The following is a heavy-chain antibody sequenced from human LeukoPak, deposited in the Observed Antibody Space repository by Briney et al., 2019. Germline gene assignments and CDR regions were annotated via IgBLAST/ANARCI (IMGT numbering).Heavy chain of an antibody. CDR2: INPKSGDT. J-gene: IGHJ4*02. Sequence: ASVKVSCKASGYTFTGYYIHWMRQAPGQGLEWMGRINPKSGDTDFAQKFQGRVTMTRDTSISTAYMELSRLRSDDTAVYYCARGPDDKQSHTGGDWGQGTLVTVSS. CDR3: ARGPDDKQSHTGGD. D-gene: IGHD3-9*01. CDR1: GYTFTGYY. V-gene: IGHV1-2*06.